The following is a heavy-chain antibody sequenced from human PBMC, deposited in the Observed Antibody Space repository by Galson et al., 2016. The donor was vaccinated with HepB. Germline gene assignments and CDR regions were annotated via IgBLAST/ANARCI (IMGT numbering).Heavy chain of an antibody. CDR1: GGSISSGGYY. D-gene: IGHD5-24*01. CDR2: IYYSGST. Sequence: TLSLTCTVSGGSISSGGYYWNWIRQHPGKGLEWVGYIYYSGSTYSNPSPKSRVTISLDTSKNQFSLQLTSVTAADTAVYYCARGVRDDYRAFGYWGQGSLVSVSS. V-gene: IGHV4-31*03. CDR3: ARGVRDDYRAFGY. J-gene: IGHJ4*02.